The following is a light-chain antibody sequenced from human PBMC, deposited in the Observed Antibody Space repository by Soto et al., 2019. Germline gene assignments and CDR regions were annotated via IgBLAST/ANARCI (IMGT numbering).Light chain of an antibody. V-gene: IGKV3-11*01. CDR2: DAS. J-gene: IGKJ2*01. CDR3: QQRSNWPT. Sequence: EMVLTQSPATLSLSPGERATLSCRASQSVSSYLAWYQQKPGQAPRLLIYDASNRATGIPARFSGSGSGTDFTLTISSLEPEDFAVYYCQQRSNWPTFGQGTKLEIK. CDR1: QSVSSY.